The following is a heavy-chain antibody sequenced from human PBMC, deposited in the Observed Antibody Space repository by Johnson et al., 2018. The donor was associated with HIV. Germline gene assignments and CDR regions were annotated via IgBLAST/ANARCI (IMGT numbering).Heavy chain of an antibody. D-gene: IGHD3-10*01. V-gene: IGHV3-23*04. CDR2: ISGSGGST. CDR3: ARGRIYGAFDI. J-gene: IGHJ3*02. Sequence: VQLVESGGGVVQPERSLRLSCAASGFTFSTYAMSWVRQAPGKGLEWVSAISGSGGSTYYADSVKGRFTISRDNSKNTLYLQMNSLRAEDTAVYYCARGRIYGAFDIWGQGTMVTVSS. CDR1: GFTFSTYA.